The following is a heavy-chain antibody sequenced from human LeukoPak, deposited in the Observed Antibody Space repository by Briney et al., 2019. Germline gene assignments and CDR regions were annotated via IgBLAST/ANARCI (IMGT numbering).Heavy chain of an antibody. CDR1: GFTFSSNY. J-gene: IGHJ5*02. CDR3: ARESRIAVAGTSWFDP. D-gene: IGHD6-19*01. V-gene: IGHV3-53*01. CDR2: IYSGGST. Sequence: GGSLRLSCAASGFTFSSNYMSWVRQAPGKGLEWVSVIYSGGSTYYADSVKGRFTISRDNSKNTLYLQMNSLRAEDTAVYYCARESRIAVAGTSWFDPWGQGTLVTVSS.